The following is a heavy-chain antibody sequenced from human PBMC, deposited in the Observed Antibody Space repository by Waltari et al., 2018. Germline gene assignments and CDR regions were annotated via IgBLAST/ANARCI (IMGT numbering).Heavy chain of an antibody. J-gene: IGHJ4*02. Sequence: QLQLQESGPGLVKPSETLSLTCTVSGGSISSSSYYWGWIRQPPGKGLEWIGSIYYSGSNYYNPSLKSRVTISVDTSKNQFSLKLSSVTAADTAVYYCARDGGIVVVPADSFDYWGQGTLVTVSS. CDR2: IYYSGSN. CDR1: GGSISSSSYY. CDR3: ARDGGIVVVPADSFDY. D-gene: IGHD2-2*01. V-gene: IGHV4-39*07.